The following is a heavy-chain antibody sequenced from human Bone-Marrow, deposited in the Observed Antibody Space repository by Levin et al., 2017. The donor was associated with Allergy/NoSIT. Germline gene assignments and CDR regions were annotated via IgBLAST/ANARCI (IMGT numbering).Heavy chain of an antibody. D-gene: IGHD1-7*01. CDR3: VKDRSSVDNWNYGEPFES. CDR2: IMWNSARM. V-gene: IGHV3-9*01. J-gene: IGHJ4*02. Sequence: PGGSLRLSCEASGFTFNDFAMHWVRQIPGKGLEWVTGIMWNSARMDYADSVKGRFTISRDNAKNSLYLEMTALRVGDPALYSGVKDRSSVDNWNYGEPFESWGQGTLVTVSS. CDR1: GFTFNDFA.